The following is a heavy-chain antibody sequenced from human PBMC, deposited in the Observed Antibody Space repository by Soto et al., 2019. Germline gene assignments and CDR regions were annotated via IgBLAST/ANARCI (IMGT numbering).Heavy chain of an antibody. CDR3: ARDLSFGESRNTDAFDN. CDR2: IYYSGST. V-gene: IGHV4-31*03. CDR1: GGSISSGGYY. J-gene: IGHJ3*02. D-gene: IGHD3-10*01. Sequence: QVQLQESGPGLVKPSQTLSLTCTVSGGSISSGGYYWSWIRQHPGKGLEWIGNIYYSGSTYYNPSLKSRIIISVDTSQNQCSLKLSSVTYADTAVYYCARDLSFGESRNTDAFDNWGQGTMVTLSS.